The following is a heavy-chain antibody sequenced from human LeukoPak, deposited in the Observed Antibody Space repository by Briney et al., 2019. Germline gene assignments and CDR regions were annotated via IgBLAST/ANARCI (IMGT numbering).Heavy chain of an antibody. CDR2: IERGTST. CDR1: GFSMSDYY. V-gene: IGHV3-69-1*01. CDR3: GRGGYDFDA. Sequence: GGSMTLSCAAYGFSMSDYYMTWDSQAPGKGMEWVSTIERGTSTLYAGYVKGRFTISRDNTKNTLHLQMNSLRAEDTAVYYCGRGGYDFDAWGSGTTVSVFS. J-gene: IGHJ6*04. D-gene: IGHD3/OR15-3a*01.